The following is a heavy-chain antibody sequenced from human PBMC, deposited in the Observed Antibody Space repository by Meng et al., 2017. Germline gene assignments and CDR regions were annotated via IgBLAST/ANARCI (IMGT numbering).Heavy chain of an antibody. J-gene: IGHJ4*02. V-gene: IGHV3-30*01. CDR2: ISYDGSNK. Sequence: GVGMVQPGRSLGLSCASSVFIFSTYAMHWVRQAPGKGLEWVAVISYDGSNKYYADSVKGRFTISRDNSKNTLYLQMNSLRAEDTAVYYCASMGYWGQGTLVTVSS. D-gene: IGHD3-10*01. CDR1: VFIFSTYA. CDR3: ASMGY.